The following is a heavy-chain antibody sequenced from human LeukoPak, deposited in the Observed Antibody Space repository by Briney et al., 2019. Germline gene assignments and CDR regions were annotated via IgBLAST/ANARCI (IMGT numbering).Heavy chain of an antibody. CDR2: ISGSGNTT. Sequence: GGSLRLSCAASQFTFSNYAMSWVRQAPGKGLEWVSAISGSGNTTYFGDSVTGRFTISRDNPKNTVYLQMNSLSAEDTAVYYCAKGPAPYCSGGSCYSPHWYFDLWGRGTLVTVSS. CDR1: QFTFSNYA. CDR3: AKGPAPYCSGGSCYSPHWYFDL. V-gene: IGHV3-23*01. J-gene: IGHJ2*01. D-gene: IGHD2-15*01.